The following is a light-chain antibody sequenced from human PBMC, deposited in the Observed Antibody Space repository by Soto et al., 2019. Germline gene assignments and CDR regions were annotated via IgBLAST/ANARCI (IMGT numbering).Light chain of an antibody. V-gene: IGLV2-14*03. CDR1: SSDVGGYKF. CDR2: EVN. Sequence: QSALTQPASVSGSPGQSITISCTGTSSDVGGYKFVSWYQQHPGKAPRVLIYEVNGRPSGVSNRFSGSKSGDTASLTISGLQAEDEADYFCSSYSASNTLIFGGGTKVTVL. CDR3: SSYSASNTLI. J-gene: IGLJ2*01.